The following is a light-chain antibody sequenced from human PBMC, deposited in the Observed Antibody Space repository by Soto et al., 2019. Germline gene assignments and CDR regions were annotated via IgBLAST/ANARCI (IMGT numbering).Light chain of an antibody. CDR3: LQDYNYPRT. CDR1: QGMRND. Sequence: AIQMTQSPSSLSASVGDRVTITCRASQGMRNDLGWYQQKPGKAPKLLIYAASSLQSGVPSRFSGSGSGTDVTLTISSLQPEDFATYYCLQDYNYPRTFGQGTKVEI. CDR2: AAS. J-gene: IGKJ1*01. V-gene: IGKV1-6*01.